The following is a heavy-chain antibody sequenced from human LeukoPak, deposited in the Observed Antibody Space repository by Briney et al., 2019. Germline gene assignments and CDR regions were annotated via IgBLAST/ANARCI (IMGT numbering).Heavy chain of an antibody. Sequence: GASVKVSCKVSGYTLTELSMHWVRQAPGKGLEWMGGFDPEDGETIYAQKFQGRVTMTEDTSADTAYMELSSLRSVDTAVYYCATTPGTYYYYMDVWGEGTTVTVSS. CDR2: FDPEDGET. CDR1: GYTLTELS. CDR3: ATTPGTYYYYMDV. D-gene: IGHD1-14*01. V-gene: IGHV1-24*01. J-gene: IGHJ6*03.